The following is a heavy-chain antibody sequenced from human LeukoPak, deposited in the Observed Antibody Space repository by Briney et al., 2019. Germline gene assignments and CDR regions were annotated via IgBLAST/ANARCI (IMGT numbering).Heavy chain of an antibody. J-gene: IGHJ4*02. D-gene: IGHD1-14*01. CDR2: INPHSGVT. Sequence: GASVTVSCKASGFTFTDYYMHWVRLAPGQGLEWMGYINPHSGVTSFPQKFRGRVTLTTDTSISAAYMELSSLISDDTAMYYCVREGITKAFDLRGQGALVTVSS. CDR3: VREGITKAFDL. CDR1: GFTFTDYY. V-gene: IGHV1-2*02.